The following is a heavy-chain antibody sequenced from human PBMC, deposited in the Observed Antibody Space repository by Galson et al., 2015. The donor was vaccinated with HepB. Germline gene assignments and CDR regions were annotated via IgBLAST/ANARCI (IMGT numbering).Heavy chain of an antibody. CDR3: ARDNGIAAAGPLYYYGMDV. J-gene: IGHJ6*02. CDR1: GFTFSSYS. CDR2: ISSSSSYI. V-gene: IGHV3-21*01. D-gene: IGHD6-13*01. Sequence: SLRLSCAASGFTFSSYSMNWVRQAPGKGLEWVSSISSSSSYIYYADSVKGRFTISRDNAKNSLYLQMNSLRAEDTAVYYCARDNGIAAAGPLYYYGMDVWGQGTTVTVSS.